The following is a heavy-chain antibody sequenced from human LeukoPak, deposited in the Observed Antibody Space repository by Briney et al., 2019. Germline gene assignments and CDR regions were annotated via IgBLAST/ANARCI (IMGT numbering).Heavy chain of an antibody. Sequence: GGSLRLSCAASGFTFSSYWMRWVRQAPGKGLEWVANIKQDGSEKYYVDSVKGRFTISRDNAKNSLYLQMNSLRAEDAAVYYCARDTLYGSGSYYTFKYYYYMDVCGKGTTVTVSS. J-gene: IGHJ6*03. V-gene: IGHV3-7*01. D-gene: IGHD3-10*01. CDR3: ARDTLYGSGSYYTFKYYYYMDV. CDR1: GFTFSSYW. CDR2: IKQDGSEK.